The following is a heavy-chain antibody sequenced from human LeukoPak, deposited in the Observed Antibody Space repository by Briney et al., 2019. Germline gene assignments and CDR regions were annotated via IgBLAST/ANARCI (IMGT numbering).Heavy chain of an antibody. D-gene: IGHD6-13*01. V-gene: IGHV3-23*01. CDR2: ISGSGGST. CDR3: AKDRAAPAPPYNWFDP. J-gene: IGHJ5*02. CDR1: GFTFNNYA. Sequence: GGSLRLSCAASGFTFNNYAMSRVRQAPAKGLEWVSTISGSGGSTYYADSVKGRVTISRDNSRTTLYLQMNSLRAEDTAVYYCAKDRAAPAPPYNWFDPWGQGTLVTVSS.